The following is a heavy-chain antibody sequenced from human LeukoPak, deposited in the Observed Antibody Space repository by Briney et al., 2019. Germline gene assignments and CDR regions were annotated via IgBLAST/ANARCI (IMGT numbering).Heavy chain of an antibody. D-gene: IGHD2-15*01. CDR3: ARTGPVVVAAAFDP. J-gene: IGHJ5*02. CDR1: GGSFSGYY. V-gene: IGHV4-34*01. Sequence: SETLSLTCAVYGGSFSGYYWSWIRQPPGKGLEWIGEINHSGSTNYNPSPKSRVTISVDTSKNQFSLKLSSVTAADTAVYYCARTGPVVVAAAFDPWGQGTLVTVSS. CDR2: INHSGST.